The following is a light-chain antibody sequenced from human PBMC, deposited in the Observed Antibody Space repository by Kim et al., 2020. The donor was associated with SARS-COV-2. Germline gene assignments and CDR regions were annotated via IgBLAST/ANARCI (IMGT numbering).Light chain of an antibody. V-gene: IGKV3-11*01. CDR2: DAS. CDR3: QQCKNWPLN. J-gene: IGKJ4*01. Sequence: EIVLTQSPATLSLSPGERATLSCRASQSVSSFLAWYQQKPGQAPRLLIYDASHRATGIPARFSGSGSGTDFTLTISSLEPEDFAVYYCQQCKNWPLNFGGGTKVDIK. CDR1: QSVSSF.